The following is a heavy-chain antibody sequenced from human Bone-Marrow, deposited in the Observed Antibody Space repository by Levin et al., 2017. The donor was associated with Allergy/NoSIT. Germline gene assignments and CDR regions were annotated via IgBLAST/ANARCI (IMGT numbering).Heavy chain of an antibody. Sequence: GGSLRLSCVASGFMFSKYRMNWVRQAPGKGLEWISYINTHSSNIHYADSVKGRFTVSRDNGKNSLYLQLDSLRVDDTAIYYCARARDGYNLWSSDAMDVWGQGTTVSVSS. CDR1: GFMFSKYR. CDR2: INTHSSNI. J-gene: IGHJ6*02. D-gene: IGHD5-24*01. V-gene: IGHV3-48*01. CDR3: ARARDGYNLWSSDAMDV.